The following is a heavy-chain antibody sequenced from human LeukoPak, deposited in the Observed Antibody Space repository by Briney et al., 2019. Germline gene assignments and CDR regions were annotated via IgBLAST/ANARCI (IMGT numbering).Heavy chain of an antibody. Sequence: SVKVSCKASGGTFSSYAISWVRQAPGQGLEWMGGIIPIFGTANYAQKFQGRVTITTDESTSTAYMELSSLRSEDTAVYYCARDQRPLGYCSSTSCYSAFDIWGQGTMVTVSS. V-gene: IGHV1-69*05. D-gene: IGHD2-2*02. CDR3: ARDQRPLGYCSSTSCYSAFDI. CDR1: GGTFSSYA. J-gene: IGHJ3*02. CDR2: IIPIFGTA.